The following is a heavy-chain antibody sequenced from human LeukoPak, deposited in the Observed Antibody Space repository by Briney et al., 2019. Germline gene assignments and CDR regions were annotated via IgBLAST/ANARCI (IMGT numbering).Heavy chain of an antibody. J-gene: IGHJ4*02. CDR1: GFTFSISA. D-gene: IGHD3-10*01. CDR3: AQLHYYDSGSYYSRFYFDY. V-gene: IGHV3-23*01. Sequence: PGGSLRLSCAPSGFTFSISAMGWVRQAPGKGLEWVSAISAGGASTSYADSVKGRFTISRDNSKNTLYLQMNSPRAEDTAVYYCAQLHYYDSGSYYSRFYFDYWGQGTLVTVSS. CDR2: ISAGGAST.